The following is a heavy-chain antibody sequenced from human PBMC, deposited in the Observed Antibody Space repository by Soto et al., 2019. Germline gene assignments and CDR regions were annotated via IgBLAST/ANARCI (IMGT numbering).Heavy chain of an antibody. CDR3: ARSYCSGGSCYSTEDY. Sequence: QVQLVQSGAEVKKPGSSVKVSCKASGGTFSSYTISWVRQAPVQGLEWMGRIIPILGIANYAQKFQGRVTITADKSTSTAYMELSSLRSEDTAVYYCARSYCSGGSCYSTEDYWGQGTLVTVSS. J-gene: IGHJ4*02. CDR2: IIPILGIA. D-gene: IGHD2-15*01. V-gene: IGHV1-69*02. CDR1: GGTFSSYT.